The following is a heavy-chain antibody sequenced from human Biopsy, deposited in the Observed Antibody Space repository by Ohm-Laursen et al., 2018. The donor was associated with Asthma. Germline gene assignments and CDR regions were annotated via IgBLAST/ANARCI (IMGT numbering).Heavy chain of an antibody. D-gene: IGHD5-12*01. CDR2: ISHDGNHK. J-gene: IGHJ4*02. CDR3: AKRRGYSGHDNDY. Sequence: SLRLSCTASGFMFRSFGTHWVRQAPGKGLEWVAVISHDGNHKFYEDSVKGRFTISRDNSKNTLYLQMNSLRTEDTAVYYCAKRRGYSGHDNDYWGQGTLVIVSS. V-gene: IGHV3-30*18. CDR1: GFMFRSFG.